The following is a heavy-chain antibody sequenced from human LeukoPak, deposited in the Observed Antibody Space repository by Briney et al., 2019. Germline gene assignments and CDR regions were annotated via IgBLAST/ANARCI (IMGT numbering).Heavy chain of an antibody. Sequence: GSLRLSCAASGFTFSSSAMHWVRQAPGKGLQWVTVISYDGSNKYYADSVKGRFTISRDNSKNTLYLQMNSLRAEDTAVYYCAKDLTLYGDYQGYVDVWGQGTTVTVSS. J-gene: IGHJ6*02. D-gene: IGHD4-17*01. CDR1: GFTFSSSA. V-gene: IGHV3-30-3*01. CDR2: ISYDGSNK. CDR3: AKDLTLYGDYQGYVDV.